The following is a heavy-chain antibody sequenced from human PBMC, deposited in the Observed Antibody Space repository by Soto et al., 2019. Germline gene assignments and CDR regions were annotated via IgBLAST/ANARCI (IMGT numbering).Heavy chain of an antibody. J-gene: IGHJ4*02. D-gene: IGHD3-22*01. CDR1: GFTFSSYA. CDR2: ISYDGSNK. V-gene: IGHV3-30-3*01. Sequence: GGSLRLSCAASGFTFSSYAMHWVRQAPGKGLEWVAVISYDGSNKYYADSVKGRFTISRDSSKNTLYLQMNSLRAEDTAVYYCARDNYDSSGYYGGVAYWGQGTLVTVSS. CDR3: ARDNYDSSGYYGGVAY.